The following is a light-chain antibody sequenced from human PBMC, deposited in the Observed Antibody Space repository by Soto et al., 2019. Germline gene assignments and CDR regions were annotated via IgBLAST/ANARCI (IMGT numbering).Light chain of an antibody. CDR2: EGS. CDR1: SSDVGNYNL. CDR3: SSHGGSKPFYV. Sequence: QSVLTQPASVSGSPGQSITISCTGTSSDVGNYNLVSWYQQHPGKAPKLMIYEGSKRPSGVSNRFSGSKSGNTASLTISILQAEDEADYYCSSHGGSKPFYVFGSGTKVTVL. J-gene: IGLJ1*01. V-gene: IGLV2-14*02.